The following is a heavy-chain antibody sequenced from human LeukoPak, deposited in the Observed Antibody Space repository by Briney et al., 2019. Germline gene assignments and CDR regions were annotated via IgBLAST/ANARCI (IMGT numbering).Heavy chain of an antibody. D-gene: IGHD5-12*01. Sequence: ASVKVSCKASGYTFTSYYMHWVRQAPGQGLEWMGIINPSGGSTSYAQKFQGRVTMTRNTSISTAYMELSSLRSEDTAVYYCARSGYSGYATIGEYNWFDPWGQGTLVTVSS. CDR3: ARSGYSGYATIGEYNWFDP. CDR2: INPSGGST. V-gene: IGHV1-46*01. CDR1: GYTFTSYY. J-gene: IGHJ5*02.